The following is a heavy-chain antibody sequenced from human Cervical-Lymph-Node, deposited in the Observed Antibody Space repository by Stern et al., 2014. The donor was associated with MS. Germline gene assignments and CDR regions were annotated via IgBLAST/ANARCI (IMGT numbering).Heavy chain of an antibody. V-gene: IGHV3-33*01. Sequence: VKLVESGGGVVQPGRSLRLSCAASGFSFSRYAMHWVRQAQGKGLEWVALLWYDISKPAYADSVTVRFTISRYNFKTPLYLQMNSLRAEDTAVYYCASAYSSSHYYFDYWGQGTLVTVSS. CDR2: LWYDISKP. CDR1: GFSFSRYA. J-gene: IGHJ4*02. CDR3: ASAYSSSHYYFDY. D-gene: IGHD6-13*01.